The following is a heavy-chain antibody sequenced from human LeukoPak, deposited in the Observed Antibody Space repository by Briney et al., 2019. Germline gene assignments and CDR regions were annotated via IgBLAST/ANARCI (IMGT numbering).Heavy chain of an antibody. CDR2: ISGSGGST. D-gene: IGHD2-21*01. CDR1: GFTFSSYA. Sequence: PGGSLRLSCAASGFTFSSYAMSWVRQAPGKGLEWASAISGSGGSTYYADSVKGRFTISRDNSKNTLYLQMNSLRAEDTAVYYCAKDRGAYASPYYFDYWGQGTLVTVSS. J-gene: IGHJ4*02. CDR3: AKDRGAYASPYYFDY. V-gene: IGHV3-23*01.